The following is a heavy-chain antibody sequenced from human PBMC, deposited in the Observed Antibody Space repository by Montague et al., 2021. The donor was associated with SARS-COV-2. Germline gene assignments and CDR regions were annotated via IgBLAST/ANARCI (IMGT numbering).Heavy chain of an antibody. CDR2: VDHSGNT. Sequence: SETLSLTCAVYGGSFHIFSWGWIRQSPGKGLEWIGEVDHSGNTNYNPSLKSRVTISVDTSKNQFSLNLTSVTAADTAVYYCAREGILWFGDLAPYYYGMDVWGQGTTVTVSS. CDR1: GGSFHIFS. V-gene: IGHV4-34*01. CDR3: AREGILWFGDLAPYYYGMDV. D-gene: IGHD3-10*01. J-gene: IGHJ6*02.